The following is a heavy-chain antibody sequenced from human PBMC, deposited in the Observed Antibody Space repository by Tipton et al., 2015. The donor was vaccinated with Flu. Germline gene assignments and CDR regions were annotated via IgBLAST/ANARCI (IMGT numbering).Heavy chain of an antibody. CDR3: ARDRWEYARGFDS. CDR1: GGSISSTNLY. Sequence: GLVKPSETLSLTCTVSGGSISSTNLYWGWIRQAPGKGLEWIGSRSYTGGAYYNASPKSRVTIFVDTSKNQFSLKLNSVTAADTAVYYCARDRWEYARGFDSWGQGTLVTVSP. J-gene: IGHJ4*02. V-gene: IGHV4-39*02. CDR2: RSYTGGA. D-gene: IGHD2-2*01.